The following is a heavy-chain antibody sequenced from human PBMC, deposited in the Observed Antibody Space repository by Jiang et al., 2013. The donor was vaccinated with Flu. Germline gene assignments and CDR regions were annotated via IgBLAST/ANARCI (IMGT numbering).Heavy chain of an antibody. CDR3: ARGRAGYYGSGSYRHFDY. CDR1: GYTFTSYD. Sequence: GASVKVSCKASGYTFTSYDINWVRQATGQGLEWMGWMNPNSGNTGYAQKFQGRVTMTRNTSVSTAYMELSSLRSEDTAVYYCARGRAGYYGSGSYRHFDYWGQGTLVTVSS. CDR2: MNPNSGNT. V-gene: IGHV1-8*02. D-gene: IGHD3-10*01. J-gene: IGHJ4*02.